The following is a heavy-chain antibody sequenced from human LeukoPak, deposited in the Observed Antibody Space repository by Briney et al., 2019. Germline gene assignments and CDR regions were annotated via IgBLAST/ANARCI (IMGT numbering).Heavy chain of an antibody. V-gene: IGHV1-69*05. CDR3: ARARYCSGGSCFNWFDP. CDR2: IIPIFGTA. CDR1: GGTFSSYA. D-gene: IGHD2-15*01. J-gene: IGHJ5*02. Sequence: SVKVSCKASGGTFSSYAISWVRQAPGQGLEWMGGIIPIFGTANYAQKFQGRVTITTDESTSTAYMELSSLRSEDTAVYYCARARYCSGGSCFNWFDPWGQGTLVTVSS.